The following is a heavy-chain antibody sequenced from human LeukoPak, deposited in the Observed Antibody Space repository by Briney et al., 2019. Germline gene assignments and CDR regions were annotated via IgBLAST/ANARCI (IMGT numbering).Heavy chain of an antibody. CDR3: ARGVTYYYDSSGYYFDY. CDR1: GFTFSSYG. CDR2: ISGSGAET. V-gene: IGHV3-23*01. D-gene: IGHD3-22*01. J-gene: IGHJ4*02. Sequence: GGSLRLSCAASGFTFSSYGMSWVRQAPGKGLEWVSAISGSGAETYYADSVKGRFTISRDNSKNTLYLQMNSLRAEDTAVYYCARGVTYYYDSSGYYFDYWGQGTLVTVSS.